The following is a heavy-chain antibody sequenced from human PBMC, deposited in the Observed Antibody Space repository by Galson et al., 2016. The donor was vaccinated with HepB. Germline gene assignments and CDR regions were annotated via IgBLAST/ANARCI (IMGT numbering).Heavy chain of an antibody. Sequence: CAISGDSVSTNSAAWNWIRQSPSRGLEWLGRTYYRSRWYNTYALSVKSRITINPDTSKNQFSLRLSSVAAGDTAVYYCAKGGLNWVDYWGQGILVTVSS. J-gene: IGHJ4*02. CDR3: AKGGLNWVDY. CDR2: TYYRSRWYN. CDR1: GDSVSTNSAA. V-gene: IGHV6-1*01. D-gene: IGHD3-10*01.